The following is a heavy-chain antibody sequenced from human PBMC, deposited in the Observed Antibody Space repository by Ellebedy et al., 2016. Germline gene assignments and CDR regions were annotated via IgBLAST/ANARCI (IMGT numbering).Heavy chain of an antibody. J-gene: IGHJ4*02. V-gene: IGHV3-7*01. CDR3: VANVAVAGTLH. Sequence: GESLKISCAASGFSFSSHWMNWVRQAPGKGLEWVANIHQDGSYKSYVDSVKGRFTISKDNAKNSLYLQMNSLRAEDTAVYYCVANVAVAGTLHWGQGILVTVSS. D-gene: IGHD6-19*01. CDR2: IHQDGSYK. CDR1: GFSFSSHW.